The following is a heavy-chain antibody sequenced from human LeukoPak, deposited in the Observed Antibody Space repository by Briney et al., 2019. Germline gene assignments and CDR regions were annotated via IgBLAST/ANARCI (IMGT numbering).Heavy chain of an antibody. CDR2: ISYDGSNK. CDR3: ARAPSLLLWLGEYFDC. V-gene: IGHV3-30*04. D-gene: IGHD3-10*01. Sequence: GGSLRLSCGASGFTFSSYAMHWVRKAPGKGLEGVTVISYDGSNKYYADSVKGRFTISRDNSKNTLYLQMNSLRAEDTAVYYCARAPSLLLWLGEYFDCWGQGTLVTVSS. J-gene: IGHJ4*02. CDR1: GFTFSSYA.